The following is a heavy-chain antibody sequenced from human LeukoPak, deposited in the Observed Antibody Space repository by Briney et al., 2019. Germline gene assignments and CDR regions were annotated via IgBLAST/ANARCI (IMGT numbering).Heavy chain of an antibody. CDR3: ARPNEYDYVWGSYRFDY. J-gene: IGHJ4*02. Sequence: ASVKVSCKTSGYTFTSYGISWVRQAPGQGLEWMGWISGYNANTNYAQKLQGRVTMTTDTSTSTVYMELRSLRSDDTAVYYCARPNEYDYVWGSYRFDYWGQGTLVTVSS. V-gene: IGHV1-18*01. D-gene: IGHD3-16*02. CDR2: ISGYNANT. CDR1: GYTFTSYG.